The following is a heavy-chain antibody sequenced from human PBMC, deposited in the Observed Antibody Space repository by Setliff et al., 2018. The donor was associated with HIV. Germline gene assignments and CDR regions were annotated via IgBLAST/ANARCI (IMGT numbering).Heavy chain of an antibody. J-gene: IGHJ4*03. Sequence: ASVKVSCKASGYTFTTSAISWVRQAPGQELQWMGWSHTYNGNVNYARKFRGRVTMTTDASTNTAFMELSNQRSDDTAIYYCAREFSWSAFYFDSWVPETLLVTVSS. CDR1: GYTFTTSA. CDR2: SHTYNGNV. D-gene: IGHD2-8*02. CDR3: AREFSWSAFYFDS. V-gene: IGHV1-18*01.